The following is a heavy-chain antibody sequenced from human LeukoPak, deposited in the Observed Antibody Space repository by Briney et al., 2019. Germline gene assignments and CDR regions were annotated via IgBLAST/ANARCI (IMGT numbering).Heavy chain of an antibody. Sequence: PGGSLRLSCAASGFIFSGDWMNWIRQAPGKGLEWLANIKPDGSATYYVDSLKGRFTISRDNARNSAYLQMNSLRADDTAVYYCMSGVGFWGLGTLVTVSS. CDR3: MSGVGF. CDR2: IKPDGSAT. J-gene: IGHJ4*02. V-gene: IGHV3-7*01. CDR1: GFIFSGDW. D-gene: IGHD3-10*01.